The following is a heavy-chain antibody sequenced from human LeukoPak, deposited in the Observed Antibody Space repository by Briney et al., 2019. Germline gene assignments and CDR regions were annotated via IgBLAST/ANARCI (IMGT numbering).Heavy chain of an antibody. V-gene: IGHV3-30*03. CDR3: ARTGYSSLHGDY. D-gene: IGHD6-19*01. CDR1: GFTFSSYG. J-gene: IGHJ4*02. CDR2: ISYDGSNK. Sequence: PGRSLRLSCAASGFTFSSYGMHWVRQAPGKGLEWVAVISYDGSNKYYADSVKGRFTISRDNSKNTLYLQMNGLRAEDTAIYYCARTGYSSLHGDYWGQGTLVTVSS.